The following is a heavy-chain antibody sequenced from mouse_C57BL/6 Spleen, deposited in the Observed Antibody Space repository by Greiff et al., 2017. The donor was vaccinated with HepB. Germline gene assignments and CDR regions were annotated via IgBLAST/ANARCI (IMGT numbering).Heavy chain of an antibody. D-gene: IGHD1-2*01. Sequence: QVQLKQSGAELVRPGASVTLSCKASGYTFTDYEMHWVKQTPVHGLEWIGAIDPETGGTAYNQKFKGKAILTADKSSSTAYMELRSLTSEDSAVYYCTRSRTTAPRDLDYWGQGTTLTVSS. CDR1: GYTFTDYE. CDR2: IDPETGGT. CDR3: TRSRTTAPRDLDY. V-gene: IGHV1-15*01. J-gene: IGHJ2*01.